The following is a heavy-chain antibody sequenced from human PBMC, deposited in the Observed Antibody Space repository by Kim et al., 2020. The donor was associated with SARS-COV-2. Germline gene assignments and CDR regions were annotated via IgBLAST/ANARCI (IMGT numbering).Heavy chain of an antibody. D-gene: IGHD6-13*01. CDR1: GFTFSNYA. CDR3: AKSPSKNIVAAVEL. Sequence: GGSLRLSCAVSGFTFSNYAMSWVRQAPGRGLEWVSALSGSGGNTYYSDSVKGRFTISRDNSKNTLYLQMNSLRVEDTAVYYCAKSPSKNIVAAVELWGQGTTVTVSS. J-gene: IGHJ6*02. CDR2: LSGSGGNT. V-gene: IGHV3-23*01.